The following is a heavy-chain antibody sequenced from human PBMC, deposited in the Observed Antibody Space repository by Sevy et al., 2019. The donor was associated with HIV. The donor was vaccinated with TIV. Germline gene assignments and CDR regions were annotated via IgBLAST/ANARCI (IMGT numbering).Heavy chain of an antibody. CDR2: INPSGGST. CDR1: GYNFINYY. CDR3: ARVYYYDYSGSGF. Sequence: ASVKVSCKASGYNFINYYIHWVRQAPGQGLEWMGLINPSGGSTSSALKFQDRVTMTRDTSTNTVYMELSSLRSEDTAIYYCARVYYYDYSGSGFWGQGTLVTVSS. V-gene: IGHV1-46*01. D-gene: IGHD3-22*01. J-gene: IGHJ4*02.